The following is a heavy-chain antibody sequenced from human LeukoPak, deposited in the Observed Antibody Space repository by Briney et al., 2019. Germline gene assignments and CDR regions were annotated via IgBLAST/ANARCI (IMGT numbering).Heavy chain of an antibody. Sequence: PGGSLRLSCAASGFTFSSYAMSWVRQAPGKGLEWVSAISGTGGSTYYADAVKGRFTISRDNSKNTLYLQMNSLRAEDTAVYYCAKDRSVGVTKIDYWGQGTLVTVSS. CDR2: ISGTGGST. J-gene: IGHJ4*02. D-gene: IGHD1-26*01. V-gene: IGHV3-23*01. CDR3: AKDRSVGVTKIDY. CDR1: GFTFSSYA.